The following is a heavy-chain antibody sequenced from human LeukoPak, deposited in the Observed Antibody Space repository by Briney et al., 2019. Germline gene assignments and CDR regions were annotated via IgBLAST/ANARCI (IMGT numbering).Heavy chain of an antibody. J-gene: IGHJ4*02. D-gene: IGHD6-13*01. CDR3: ARAPNNIAAAGTFDY. CDR1: GGSISSYY. CDR2: IYYSGST. V-gene: IGHV4-59*01. Sequence: SETLSLTCTVSGGSISSYYWSWIRQPPGKGLERIGYIYYSGSTNYNPSLKSRVTISVDTSKNQFSLKLSSVTAADTAVYYCARAPNNIAAAGTFDYWGQGTLVTVSS.